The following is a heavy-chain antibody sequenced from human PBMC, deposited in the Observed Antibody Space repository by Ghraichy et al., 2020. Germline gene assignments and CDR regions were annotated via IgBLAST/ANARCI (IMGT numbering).Heavy chain of an antibody. CDR3: ARKVVVGGDYFDY. J-gene: IGHJ4*02. CDR2: ISSSSSTI. CDR1: GFTFSIYS. Sequence: GGSLRLSCAASGFTFSIYSMNWVRQAPGKGLEWVSYISSSSSTIYYADSVKGRFTISRDNAKNSLYLQMNSPRAEDTAIYYCARKVVVGGDYFDYWGQGTLVTVSS. V-gene: IGHV3-48*04. D-gene: IGHD2-15*01.